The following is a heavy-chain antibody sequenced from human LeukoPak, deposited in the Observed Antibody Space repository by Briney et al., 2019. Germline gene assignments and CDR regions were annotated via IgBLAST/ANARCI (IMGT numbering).Heavy chain of an antibody. V-gene: IGHV4-30-2*01. J-gene: IGHJ4*02. CDR2: IYHSGST. CDR3: ARVGADYGDSYYFDY. Sequence: SQTLSLTCAVSGRSISSGGYSWSWIRHPPGKGLEWIGYIYHSGSTYYNPSLKSRVTISVDRSKNQFSLKLSSVTAADTAVYYCARVGADYGDSYYFDYWGQGTLVTVSS. CDR1: GRSISSGGYS. D-gene: IGHD4-17*01.